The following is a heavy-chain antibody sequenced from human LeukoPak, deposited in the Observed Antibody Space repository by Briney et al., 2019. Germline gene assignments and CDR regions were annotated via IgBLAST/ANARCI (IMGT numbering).Heavy chain of an antibody. V-gene: IGHV4-4*07. Sequence: SETLSLTCTVSGGSISGYYWTWMRQPAGRGLEWIGRIYSSDSIYSNPSLESRVTISLDASNNQFSLKLTTVTAADTAVYYCARGTEMTIIAGHYSFDQWGRGTLVSVSS. D-gene: IGHD5-24*01. CDR3: ARGTEMTIIAGHYSFDQ. CDR1: GGSISGYY. J-gene: IGHJ4*02. CDR2: IYSSDSI.